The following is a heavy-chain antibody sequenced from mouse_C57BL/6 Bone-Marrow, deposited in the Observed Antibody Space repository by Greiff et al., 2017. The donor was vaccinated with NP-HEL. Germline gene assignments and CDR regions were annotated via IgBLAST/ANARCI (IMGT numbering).Heavy chain of an antibody. CDR3: ARSSYGAY. D-gene: IGHD1-1*01. Sequence: QVQLQQPGAELVKPGASVKLSCKASGYTFTSYWMQWVNQRPGQGLEWIGEIDPSDSYTNYNQKFKGKATLTVDTSSSTAYMQLSSLTSEDSAVYYCARSSYGAYWGQGTLVTVSA. J-gene: IGHJ3*01. CDR2: IDPSDSYT. V-gene: IGHV1-50*01. CDR1: GYTFTSYW.